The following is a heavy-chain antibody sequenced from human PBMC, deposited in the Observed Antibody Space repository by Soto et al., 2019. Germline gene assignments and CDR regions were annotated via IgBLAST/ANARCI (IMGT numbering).Heavy chain of an antibody. D-gene: IGHD5-18*01. J-gene: IGHJ4*02. CDR3: ARVRGYSYGYGLFDY. CDR2: IYYSGST. V-gene: IGHV4-59*01. CDR1: GGSISSYY. Sequence: PSETLSLTCTVSGGSISSYYWSWIRQPPGKGLEWIGYIYYSGSTNYNPSLKSQVTISVDTSKNQFSLKLSSVTAADTAVYYCARVRGYSYGYGLFDYWGQGTLVTVSS.